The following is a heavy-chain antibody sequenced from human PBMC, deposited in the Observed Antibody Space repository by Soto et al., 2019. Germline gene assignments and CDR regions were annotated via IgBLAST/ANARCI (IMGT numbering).Heavy chain of an antibody. D-gene: IGHD3-10*01. CDR1: GYKFINYY. J-gene: IGHJ5*02. CDR3: ARGEGLTVFRGAWFAT. Sequence: QVQLVQSGPEVEKPGASVKVSCQASGYKFINYYMHWVRQAPGQGLEWGGMVNPNGGSTSYPQKFKGRATKTRETSTNSVFMEVSGLTFEDTAVYFCARGEGLTVFRGAWFATWGQGSLVIVPS. V-gene: IGHV1-46*03. CDR2: VNPNGGST.